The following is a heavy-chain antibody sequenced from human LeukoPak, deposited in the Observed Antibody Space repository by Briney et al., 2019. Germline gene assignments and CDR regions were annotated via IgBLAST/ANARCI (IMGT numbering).Heavy chain of an antibody. CDR3: ARDPRPWGTIFGVVRGYYFDY. CDR1: GGSISSYY. Sequence: SETLSLTCTVSGGSISSYYWSWIRQPAGKGLEWIGRIYTSGSTYYNPSLKSRVTISVDTSKNQFSLKLSSVTAADTAVYYCARDPRPWGTIFGVVRGYYFDYWGQGTLVTVSS. D-gene: IGHD3-3*01. J-gene: IGHJ4*02. V-gene: IGHV4-4*07. CDR2: IYTSGST.